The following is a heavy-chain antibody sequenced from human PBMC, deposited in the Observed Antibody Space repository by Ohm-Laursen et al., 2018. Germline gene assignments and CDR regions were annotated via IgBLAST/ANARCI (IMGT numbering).Heavy chain of an antibody. Sequence: GTLSLTCVVSGYSISSGYYWGWIRQPPGKGLEWIGTIYHSGNTYYSPSLKSRVTISVDTSKNQFSLKLNSVTAADTAVYYCARVRAGYSPDYWGQGTLVTVSS. CDR1: GYSISSGYY. J-gene: IGHJ4*02. CDR2: IYHSGNT. CDR3: ARVRAGYSPDY. V-gene: IGHV4-38-2*01. D-gene: IGHD6-13*01.